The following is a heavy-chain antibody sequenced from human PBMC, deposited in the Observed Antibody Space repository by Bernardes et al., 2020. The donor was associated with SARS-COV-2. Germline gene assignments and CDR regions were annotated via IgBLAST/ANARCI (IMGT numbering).Heavy chain of an antibody. CDR3: ARVGYSSGLFPIDC. D-gene: IGHD6-25*01. J-gene: IGHJ4*02. V-gene: IGHV4-59*01. CDR2: INYSGST. Sequence: SETLSLTCTVSGGSFSSYYWSWIRQPPGKGLEWIGYINYSGSTNYNPSPKSRVTISVDTSKNQFSLKLSSVTAADTAVYYCARVGYSSGLFPIDCWGQGTLVTVSS. CDR1: GGSFSSYY.